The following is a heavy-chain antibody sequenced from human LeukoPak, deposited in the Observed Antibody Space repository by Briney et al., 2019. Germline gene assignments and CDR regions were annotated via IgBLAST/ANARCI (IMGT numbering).Heavy chain of an antibody. CDR3: ARASADYYGSGRTPFDY. Sequence: SETLSLTCTASGCTFSSYDWSWIRQPPGKGLEWIGYIYYSGSTNYNPSLESRVTISVDSSKNQFSLKLSSVTAADTVVYYCARASADYYGSGRTPFDYWGQGTLVTVSS. D-gene: IGHD3-10*01. J-gene: IGHJ4*02. CDR2: IYYSGST. V-gene: IGHV4-59*01. CDR1: GCTFSSYD.